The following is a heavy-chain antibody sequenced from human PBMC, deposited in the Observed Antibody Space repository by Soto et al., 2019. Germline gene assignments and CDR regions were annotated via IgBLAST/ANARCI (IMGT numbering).Heavy chain of an antibody. CDR2: IIPIFGTA. V-gene: IGHV1-69*12. Sequence: QVQLVQSGAEVKKPGSSVKVSCKASGGTFSSYAISWVRQAPGQGLKWMGGIIPIFGTANYAQKFQGRVTITADESTSTAYMELSSLRSEDTVVYYCAREHHSGWPVRWFDPWGQGTLVTVSS. D-gene: IGHD6-19*01. J-gene: IGHJ5*02. CDR3: AREHHSGWPVRWFDP. CDR1: GGTFSSYA.